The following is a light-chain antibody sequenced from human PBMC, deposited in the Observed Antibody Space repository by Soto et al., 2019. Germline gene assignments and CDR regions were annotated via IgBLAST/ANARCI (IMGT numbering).Light chain of an antibody. J-gene: IGKJ1*01. CDR3: QKYNSASWT. CDR2: AAS. V-gene: IGKV1-27*01. Sequence: DIQMTQSPSSLSASVGDRVTITCRASQGFSNSLAWYQQKTGKVPKLLIYAASALQSGVPSRFSGSGSGTDFTLTISGLQPEDVATYYCQKYNSASWTFGQGTKVEIK. CDR1: QGFSNS.